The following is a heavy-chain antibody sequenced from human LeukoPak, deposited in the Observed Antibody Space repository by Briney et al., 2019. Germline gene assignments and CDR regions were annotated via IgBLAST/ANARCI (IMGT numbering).Heavy chain of an antibody. Sequence: SETLSLTCTVSGGSISSSSYYWGWIRQPPGKGLEWIGSIYYSGSTYYNPSLKSRVTISVDTSKNQFSLKVSSVTAADTAVYYCARDARGSSYMDVWGQGTTVTVSS. CDR2: IYYSGST. J-gene: IGHJ6*02. CDR3: ARDARGSSYMDV. CDR1: GGSISSSSYY. D-gene: IGHD3-10*01. V-gene: IGHV4-39*07.